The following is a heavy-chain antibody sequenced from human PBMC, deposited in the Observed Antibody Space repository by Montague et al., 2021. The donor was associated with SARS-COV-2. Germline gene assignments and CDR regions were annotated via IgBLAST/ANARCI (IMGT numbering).Heavy chain of an antibody. CDR1: GGSISGYY. CDR3: ARPGSLRSVAPFDY. CDR2: IYYIGST. D-gene: IGHD4-23*01. V-gene: IGHV4-59*01. Sequence: SETLSLTCTVPGGSISGYYWSWIRQPPGKGLEWIGYIYYIGSTNYNPSLKSRVTISLDTSQNQFSLKLNSVTAADTAVYYRARPGSLRSVAPFDYWGQGTLVTVSS. J-gene: IGHJ4*02.